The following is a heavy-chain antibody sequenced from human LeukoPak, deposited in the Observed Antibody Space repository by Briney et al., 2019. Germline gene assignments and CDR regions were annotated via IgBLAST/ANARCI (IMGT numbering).Heavy chain of an antibody. CDR1: GFTFSDYY. J-gene: IGHJ5*02. V-gene: IGHV3-11*04. CDR3: ARAMGDYDFWSGFPFDP. CDR2: ISSSGSTI. D-gene: IGHD3-3*01. Sequence: GGSLRLSCAASGFTFSDYYMSWIRQAPGKGLEWVSYISSSGSTIYYADYVKGRFTISRDNAKNSLYLQMNSLRAEDTAVYYCARAMGDYDFWSGFPFDPWGQGTLVTVSS.